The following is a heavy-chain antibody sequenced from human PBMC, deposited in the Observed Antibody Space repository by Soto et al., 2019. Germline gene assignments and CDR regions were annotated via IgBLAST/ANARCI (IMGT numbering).Heavy chain of an antibody. CDR2: ISWNSGSI. CDR1: GFTFDDYA. J-gene: IGHJ6*02. Sequence: PGGSLRLSCAASGFTFDDYAMHWVRQAPGKGLEWVSGISWNSGSIGYADSVKGRFTISRDNAKNSLYLQMNSLRAEDTALYYCARAPLGYCSGGSCPPYGMDVWGQGTTVTVSS. CDR3: ARAPLGYCSGGSCPPYGMDV. V-gene: IGHV3-9*01. D-gene: IGHD2-15*01.